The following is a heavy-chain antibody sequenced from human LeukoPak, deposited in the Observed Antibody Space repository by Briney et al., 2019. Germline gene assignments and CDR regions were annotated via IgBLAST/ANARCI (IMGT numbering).Heavy chain of an antibody. Sequence: PSETLSLTCAVSGYSISSGYYWGWIRQPPGKGLEWIGSIYHSGSTYYNLSLKSRVTISVDTSKNQFSLKLSSVTNADTAVYYFARHSPVAGTFDACDTWGQGTMVTVTS. V-gene: IGHV4-38-2*01. CDR2: IYHSGST. J-gene: IGHJ3*02. CDR3: ARHSPVAGTFDACDT. D-gene: IGHD6-19*01. CDR1: GYSISSGYY.